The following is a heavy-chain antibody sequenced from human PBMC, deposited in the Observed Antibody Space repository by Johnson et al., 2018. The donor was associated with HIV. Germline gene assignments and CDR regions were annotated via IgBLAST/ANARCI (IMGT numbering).Heavy chain of an antibody. V-gene: IGHV3-30*04. J-gene: IGHJ3*02. CDR2: ISYDGSNK. D-gene: IGHD1-26*01. CDR3: AREGVWELYAFDI. CDR1: GFTFSSYA. Sequence: QVQLVESGGGAVQPGRSLRLSCAASGFTFSSYAMHWVRQAPGKGLEWVAVISYDGSNKYYADSVKGRFTISRDNSKNTLYLQMNSLRAEDTAVYYCAREGVWELYAFDIWGQGTMVTVSS.